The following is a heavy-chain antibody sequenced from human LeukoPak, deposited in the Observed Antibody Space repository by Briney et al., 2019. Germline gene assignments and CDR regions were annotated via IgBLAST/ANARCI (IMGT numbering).Heavy chain of an antibody. Sequence: ASVKVSCKVSGYTLTELSMHWVRQAPGKGLEWTGGFDPEDGETIYAQKFQGRVTMTEDTSTDTAYMELSSLRSEDTAVYYCATSQSWNDVVRNALDIWGQGTMVTVSS. J-gene: IGHJ3*02. CDR3: ATSQSWNDVVRNALDI. CDR1: GYTLTELS. CDR2: FDPEDGET. D-gene: IGHD1-1*01. V-gene: IGHV1-24*01.